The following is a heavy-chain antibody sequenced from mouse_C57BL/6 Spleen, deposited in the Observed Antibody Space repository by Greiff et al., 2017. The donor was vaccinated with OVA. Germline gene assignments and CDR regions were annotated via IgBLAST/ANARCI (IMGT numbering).Heavy chain of an antibody. Sequence: EVMLVESGGGLVKPGGSLKLSCAASGFTFSDYGMHWVRQAPEKGLEWVAYISSGSSTIYYADTVKGRFTISRDNAKNTLFLQMTSLRSEDTAMYYCATGGGSSSWFAYWGQGTLVTVSA. D-gene: IGHD1-1*01. J-gene: IGHJ3*01. CDR3: ATGGGSSSWFAY. CDR2: ISSGSSTI. CDR1: GFTFSDYG. V-gene: IGHV5-17*01.